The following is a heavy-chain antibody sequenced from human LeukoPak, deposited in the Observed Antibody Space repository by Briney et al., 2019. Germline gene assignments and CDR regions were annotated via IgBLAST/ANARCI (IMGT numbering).Heavy chain of an antibody. CDR3: ARSTAIEYFDY. D-gene: IGHD2-2*02. CDR2: ISSSSYI. Sequence: GGSLRLSCAASGFTFSSYSMNWVRQAPGKGLEWVSSISSSSYIYYADSVKGRFTISRDNAKNSLYLQMNSLRAEDTAVYYCARSTAIEYFDYWGQGTLVTVSS. CDR1: GFTFSSYS. V-gene: IGHV3-21*01. J-gene: IGHJ4*02.